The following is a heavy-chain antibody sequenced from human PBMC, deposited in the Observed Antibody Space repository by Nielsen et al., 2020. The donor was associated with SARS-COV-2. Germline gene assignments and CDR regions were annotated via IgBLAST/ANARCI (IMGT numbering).Heavy chain of an antibody. J-gene: IGHJ5*02. CDR3: ASSAPPSGFNWFDP. V-gene: IGHV1-18*04. CDR2: ISGNSDSA. D-gene: IGHD3-22*01. Sequence: ASMKVSCKASGYTFTKYGISWVRQAPGQGLEWMGWISGNSDSAKYVKKFLGRVIMTTDTSTSTAYLEVRSLRSDDTAVYYYASSAPPSGFNWFDPWGQGTLVTVSS. CDR1: GYTFTKYG.